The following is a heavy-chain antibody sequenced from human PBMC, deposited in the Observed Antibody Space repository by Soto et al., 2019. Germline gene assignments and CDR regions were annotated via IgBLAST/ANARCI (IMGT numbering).Heavy chain of an antibody. V-gene: IGHV4-61*01. CDR3: ARDGQGMDV. CDR1: GGSVTTGRYN. CDR2: IFFTGIT. Sequence: QVQLQESGPGLVRPSETLSLTCTVSGGSVTTGRYNRSWIRRPPGQGLEWIGNIFFTGITHYNASLNTRVTMSVDTSKNQFSLTVTSGTGADTAVYYCARDGQGMDVWGQGTTVTVSS. J-gene: IGHJ6*02.